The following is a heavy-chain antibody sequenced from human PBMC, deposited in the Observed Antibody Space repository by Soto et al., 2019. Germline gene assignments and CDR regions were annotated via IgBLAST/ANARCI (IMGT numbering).Heavy chain of an antibody. CDR2: ISGSGGST. CDR1: GFTFSSDA. D-gene: IGHD1-26*01. Sequence: PGGSLRLSCSASGFTFSSDAMSWVRQAPGKGLEWVSAISGSGGSTYYADSVKGRFTISSDNSKNTLYLQMNSLRAEDTAVYYCAKTGGASGYNWFDPWGQGTLVTVSS. CDR3: AKTGGASGYNWFDP. V-gene: IGHV3-23*01. J-gene: IGHJ5*02.